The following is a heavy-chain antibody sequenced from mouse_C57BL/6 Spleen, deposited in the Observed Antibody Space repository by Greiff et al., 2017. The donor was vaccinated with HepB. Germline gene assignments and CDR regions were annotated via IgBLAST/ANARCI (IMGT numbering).Heavy chain of an antibody. V-gene: IGHV1-81*01. D-gene: IGHD2-2*01. J-gene: IGHJ2*01. CDR3: ARSGYDGRDYFDY. Sequence: VQRVESGAELARPGASVKLSCKASGYTFTSYGISWVKQRTGQGLEWIGEIYPRSGNTYYNEKFKGKATLTADKSSSTAYMELRSLTSEDSAVYFCARSGYDGRDYFDYWGQGTTLTVSS. CDR2: IYPRSGNT. CDR1: GYTFTSYG.